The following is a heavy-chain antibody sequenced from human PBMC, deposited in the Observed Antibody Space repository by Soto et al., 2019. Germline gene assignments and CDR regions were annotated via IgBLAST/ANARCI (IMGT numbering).Heavy chain of an antibody. D-gene: IGHD6-6*01. V-gene: IGHV3-74*01. CDR1: GFTFRSYW. CDR3: ASGGSSLNFDS. CDR2: INSDGSST. J-gene: IGHJ4*02. Sequence: GGSLRLSCAASGFTFRSYWMQWVRQAPGKGLVWVSWINSDGSSTSYADSVKGRFTISRDNAKNTLYLQMNSLRAEDTAVYYCASGGSSLNFDSWGQGTLVPSPQ.